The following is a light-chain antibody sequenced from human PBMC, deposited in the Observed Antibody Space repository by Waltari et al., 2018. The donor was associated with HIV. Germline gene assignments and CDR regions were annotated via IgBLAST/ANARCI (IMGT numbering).Light chain of an antibody. CDR2: ELS. J-gene: IGLJ2*01. CDR3: SSYTSSSTLVV. Sequence: HSALTHPASVSGSPGPSITISCTGTSSAVRGYTYFSWYQQHPGNAPKLMIYELSNRASGVSNRISGSKSGNTASLTISGLQAEDEADYYCSSYTSSSTLVVFGGGTKLTVL. CDR1: SSAVRGYTY. V-gene: IGLV2-14*01.